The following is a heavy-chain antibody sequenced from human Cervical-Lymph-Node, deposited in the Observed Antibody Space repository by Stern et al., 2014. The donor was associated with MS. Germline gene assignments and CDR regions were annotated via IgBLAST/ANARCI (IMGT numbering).Heavy chain of an antibody. D-gene: IGHD6-13*01. J-gene: IGHJ4*02. CDR3: VFAAAVHPTSDY. CDR1: GCTFSSYA. Sequence: QVQLVQSGAEVKKPGSSVKVSCEASGCTFSSYAISWVRQAPGQGLEWMGGIIPIFGTANYAQKIQGRVTITADESTSTAYMELSSLRSEDTAVYYCVFAAAVHPTSDYWGQGTLVTVSS. CDR2: IIPIFGTA. V-gene: IGHV1-69*01.